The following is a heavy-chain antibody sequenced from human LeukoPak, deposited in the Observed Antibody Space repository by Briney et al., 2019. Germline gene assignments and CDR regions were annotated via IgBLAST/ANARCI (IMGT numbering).Heavy chain of an antibody. D-gene: IGHD3-22*01. CDR2: ISSSSSTI. Sequence: PGGSLRLSCAASGFTFSSYNMNWVRQAPGKGLEWLSYISSSSSTIYYADSVKGRFTISRDNAKNSLYLQMNSLRAEDTAVYYCARDISASYYDSSGYYPFDYWGQGTLVTVSS. CDR1: GFTFSSYN. CDR3: ARDISASYYDSSGYYPFDY. V-gene: IGHV3-48*04. J-gene: IGHJ4*02.